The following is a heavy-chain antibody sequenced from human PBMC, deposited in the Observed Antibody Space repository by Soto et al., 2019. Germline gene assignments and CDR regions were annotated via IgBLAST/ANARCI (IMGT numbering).Heavy chain of an antibody. J-gene: IGHJ4*02. V-gene: IGHV4-34*01. D-gene: IGHD1-7*01. CDR3: ARGRGGLHRTAELHS. CDR2: ISPGGST. CDR1: GGSFSGHY. Sequence: QVQLQQWGAGLLKPSETLSLTCAVYGGSFSGHYWSWIRQPPGKGLEWIGEISPGGSTNYKPSLQXRXTXTGDTSKNQFSLKLSAVTAADTAVYYCARGRGGLHRTAELHSWGQGTLVTVSS.